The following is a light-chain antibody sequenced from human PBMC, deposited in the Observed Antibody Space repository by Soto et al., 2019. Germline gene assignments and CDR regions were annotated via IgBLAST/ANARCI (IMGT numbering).Light chain of an antibody. J-gene: IGLJ3*02. CDR2: SND. V-gene: IGLV1-44*01. CDR3: VSWDDSLNGVL. Sequence: QSVLTQPPSASGTPGQKVTISCSGSSSNTGSNTVNWYQQLPGTAPKLLIYSNDQRPAGVPDRFSGSRSGTSASLAISGLQSEDEATSYCVSWDDSLNGVLFGGGTKLTVL. CDR1: SSNTGSNT.